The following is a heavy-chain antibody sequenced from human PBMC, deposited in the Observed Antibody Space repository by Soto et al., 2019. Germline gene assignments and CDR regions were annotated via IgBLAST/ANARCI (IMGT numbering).Heavy chain of an antibody. D-gene: IGHD6-19*01. CDR2: ISYDGSNK. CDR3: ARDGGIAVASGLGYFDY. CDR1: GFTFSSYA. J-gene: IGHJ4*02. V-gene: IGHV3-30-3*01. Sequence: GGSLRLSCAASGFTFSSYAMHWVRQAPGKGLEWVAVISYDGSNKYYADSVKGRFTISRDNSKNTLYLQMNSLRAEDTAAYYCARDGGIAVASGLGYFDYWGQGTLVTVSS.